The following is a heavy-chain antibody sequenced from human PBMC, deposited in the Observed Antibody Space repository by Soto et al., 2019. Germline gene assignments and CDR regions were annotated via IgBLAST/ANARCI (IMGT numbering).Heavy chain of an antibody. V-gene: IGHV3-30*18. CDR1: GFTFNTYG. CDR2: ISYDGSSK. J-gene: IGHJ4*02. CDR3: ANGGEIMITFGGGYFDY. Sequence: QVQLVESGGGVVQPGRSLRLSCAASGFTFNTYGMHWVRQAPGKGLEWVAVISYDGSSKYYSDSVKGRFTISRDNSKNRLYLQKNSLGHEETAVYYCANGGEIMITFGGGYFDYWGQGTLVTVSS. D-gene: IGHD3-16*01.